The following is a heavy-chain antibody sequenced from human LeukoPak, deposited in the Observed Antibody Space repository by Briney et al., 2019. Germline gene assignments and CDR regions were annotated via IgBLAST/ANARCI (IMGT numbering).Heavy chain of an antibody. D-gene: IGHD4-17*01. CDR2: INTNSGGT. Sequence: ASVKVSCKASGYTFTGYYMHWVRQAPGRGLEWMGWINTNSGGTNYAQKFQGRVTMTRDTSISTACMELSRLRSDDTAVYYCASVHGDYVGYYYYYMTSGAKGPRSPSP. CDR1: GYTFTGYY. CDR3: ASVHGDYVGYYYYYMTS. J-gene: IGHJ6*03. V-gene: IGHV1-2*02.